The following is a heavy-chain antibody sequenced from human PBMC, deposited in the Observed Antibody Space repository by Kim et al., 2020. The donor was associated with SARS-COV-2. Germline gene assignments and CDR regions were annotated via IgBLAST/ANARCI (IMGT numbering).Heavy chain of an antibody. Sequence: SVKVSCKASGGTFSSYAISWVRQAPGQGLEWMGRIIPILGIANYAQKFQGRVTITADKSTSTVYMELSSLRSEDTAVYYCASLYCGGVFYSGFLGAECFQHWGQGTLITVS. V-gene: IGHV1-69*04. CDR3: ASLYCGGVFYSGFLGAECFQH. D-gene: IGHD2-21*02. CDR1: GGTFSSYA. J-gene: IGHJ1*01. CDR2: IIPILGIA.